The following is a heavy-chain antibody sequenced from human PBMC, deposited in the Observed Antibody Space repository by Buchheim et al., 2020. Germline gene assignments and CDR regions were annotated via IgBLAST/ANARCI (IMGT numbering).Heavy chain of an antibody. J-gene: IGHJ4*02. D-gene: IGHD1-7*01. CDR3: AKDKQLELLSGGDY. Sequence: QVQLVESGGGVVQPGRSLRLSCAASGFTFSSYGMHWVRQAPGKGLEWVAVISYDGSNKYYADSVKGRFTISRDNSKKTLYLQMNSLRAEDTAVYYCAKDKQLELLSGGDYWGQGTL. V-gene: IGHV3-30*18. CDR1: GFTFSSYG. CDR2: ISYDGSNK.